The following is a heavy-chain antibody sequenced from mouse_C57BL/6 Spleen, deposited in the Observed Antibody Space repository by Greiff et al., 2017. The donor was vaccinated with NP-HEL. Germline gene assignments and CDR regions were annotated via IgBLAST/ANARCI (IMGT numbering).Heavy chain of an antibody. J-gene: IGHJ4*01. CDR2: INPSSGYT. V-gene: IGHV1-7*01. CDR1: GYTFTSYW. CDR3: ARGGDPYYYAMDY. Sequence: VQRVESGAELAKPGASVKLSCKASGYTFTSYWMHWVKQRPGQGLEWIGYINPSSGYTKYNQKFKDKATLTADKSSSTAYMQLSSLTYEDSAVYYCARGGDPYYYAMDYWGQGTSVTVSS.